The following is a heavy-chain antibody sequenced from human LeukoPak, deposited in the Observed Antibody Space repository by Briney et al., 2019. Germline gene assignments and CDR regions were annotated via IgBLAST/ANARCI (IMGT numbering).Heavy chain of an antibody. CDR1: GFTFASYA. CDR3: AKSRRLYGDFIDY. Sequence: GGSLRLSCAASGFTFASYAMNWVRQAPGRGLEWVSTLSGNGGSTYYADSVKGRFTISRDNSKNTLYLQMNSLKGEDTAVYYCAKSRRLYGDFIDYWGQGTLVTVSS. CDR2: LSGNGGST. D-gene: IGHD4-17*01. V-gene: IGHV3-23*01. J-gene: IGHJ4*02.